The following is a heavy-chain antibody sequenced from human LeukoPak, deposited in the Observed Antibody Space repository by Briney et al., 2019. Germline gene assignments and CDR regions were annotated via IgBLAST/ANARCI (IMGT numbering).Heavy chain of an antibody. Sequence: GGSLGLSCAASGFIFKTYCMSWVRQAPGKGLEWLSYITSNSNDKYYADSVKGRFTISRDNAKDSLHLQMDGLRDEDTAVYYCARSYDRSGFYRDAFDLWGQGTMVTVSS. CDR3: ARSYDRSGFYRDAFDL. CDR2: ITSNSNDK. D-gene: IGHD3-22*01. J-gene: IGHJ3*01. V-gene: IGHV3-48*02. CDR1: GFIFKTYC.